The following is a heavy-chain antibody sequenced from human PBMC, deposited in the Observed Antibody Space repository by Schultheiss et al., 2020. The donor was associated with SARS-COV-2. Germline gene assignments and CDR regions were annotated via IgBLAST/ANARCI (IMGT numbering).Heavy chain of an antibody. CDR3: ARGWWELLAFGDYYYYYGMDV. J-gene: IGHJ6*02. CDR2: IYTSGST. Sequence: SETLSLTCTVSGGSISSYYWSWIRQPAGKGLEWIGRIYTSGSTNYNPSLKSRVTISVDTSKNQFSLKLSSVTAADTAVYYCARGWWELLAFGDYYYYYGMDVWGQGTTVTVSS. D-gene: IGHD1-26*01. CDR1: GGSISSYY. V-gene: IGHV4-4*07.